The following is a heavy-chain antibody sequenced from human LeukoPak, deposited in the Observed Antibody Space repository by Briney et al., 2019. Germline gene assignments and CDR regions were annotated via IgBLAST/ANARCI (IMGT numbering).Heavy chain of an antibody. CDR1: GFAFSSYS. Sequence: GGSLRLSCAASGFAFSSYSMNWVRQAPGKGLEWVSYISSSSSTIYYADSVKGRFTISRDNAKNSLYLQMNSLRAEDTAVYYCARDFDYDFWSGYSVTPSMGYFDYWGQGTLVTVSS. V-gene: IGHV3-48*01. CDR2: ISSSSSTI. D-gene: IGHD3-3*01. J-gene: IGHJ4*02. CDR3: ARDFDYDFWSGYSVTPSMGYFDY.